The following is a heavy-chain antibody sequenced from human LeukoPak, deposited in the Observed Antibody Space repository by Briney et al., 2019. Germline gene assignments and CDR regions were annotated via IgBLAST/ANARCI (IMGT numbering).Heavy chain of an antibody. CDR2: ISGSGGST. V-gene: IGHV3-23*01. CDR1: GFTFSSYA. Sequence: GSLRLSCAASGFTFSSYAMSWVRQAPGKGLEWVSAISGSGGSTYYADPVKGRFTISRDNSKNTLYLQMNSLRAEDTAVYYCAKELLWFGEPYYFDYWGQGTLVTVSS. D-gene: IGHD3-10*01. J-gene: IGHJ4*02. CDR3: AKELLWFGEPYYFDY.